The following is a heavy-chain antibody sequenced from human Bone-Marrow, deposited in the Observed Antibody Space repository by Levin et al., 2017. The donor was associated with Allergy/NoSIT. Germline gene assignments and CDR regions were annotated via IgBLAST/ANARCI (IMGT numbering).Heavy chain of an antibody. Sequence: PGGSLRLSCTASGFTFSNYAMNWVRQAPGKGLEWVSSISFSGGSTTYIDSVRGRFTISRDNSKNTVYLQLNSLRVEDTAVYYCAKVPFKYIGTYQAIFDNWGQGTLLTVSS. CDR3: AKVPFKYIGTYQAIFDN. J-gene: IGHJ4*02. V-gene: IGHV3-23*01. CDR1: GFTFSNYA. CDR2: ISFSGGST. D-gene: IGHD1-26*01.